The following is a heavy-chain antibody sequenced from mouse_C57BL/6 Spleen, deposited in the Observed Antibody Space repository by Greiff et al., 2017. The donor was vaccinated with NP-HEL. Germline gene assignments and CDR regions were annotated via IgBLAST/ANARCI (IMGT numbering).Heavy chain of an antibody. CDR2: ISGGGGNT. D-gene: IGHD1-1*01. CDR3: ARQGDGPYGGVYFDY. V-gene: IGHV5-9*01. Sequence: DVMLVESGGGLVKPGGSLKLSCAASGFTFSSYTMSWVRQTPEKRLEWVATISGGGGNTYYPDSVKGRFTISRDNAKNTLYLQMSSLRSEDTALYYCARQGDGPYGGVYFDYWGQGTTLTVSS. CDR1: GFTFSSYT. J-gene: IGHJ2*01.